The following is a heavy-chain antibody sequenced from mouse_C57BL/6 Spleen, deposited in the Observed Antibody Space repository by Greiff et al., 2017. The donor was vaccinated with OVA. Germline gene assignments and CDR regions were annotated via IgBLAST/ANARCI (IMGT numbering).Heavy chain of an antibody. CDR2: ISDGGSYT. J-gene: IGHJ3*01. Sequence: EVMLVESGGGLVKPGGSLKLSCAASGFTFSSYAMSWVRQTPEKRLEWVATISDGGSYTYYPDNVKGRFTISRDNAKNNLYLQMSHLKSEDTAMYYCARDHDYRFAYWGQGTLVTVSA. D-gene: IGHD2-4*01. CDR1: GFTFSSYA. V-gene: IGHV5-4*01. CDR3: ARDHDYRFAY.